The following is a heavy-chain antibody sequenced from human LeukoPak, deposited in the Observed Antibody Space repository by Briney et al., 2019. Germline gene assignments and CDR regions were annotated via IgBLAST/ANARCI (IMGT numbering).Heavy chain of an antibody. D-gene: IGHD5-24*01. CDR2: IIPIFGTA. CDR3: ARGALEMATMDAFDI. J-gene: IGHJ3*02. CDR1: GGTFSSYA. V-gene: IGHV1-69*01. Sequence: SVKVSCKASGGTFSSYAISWVRQAPGQGLEWMGGIIPIFGTANYAQKFQGRVTITADESTSTAYMELSSLRSEDTAVYYCARGALEMATMDAFDIWGQGTKVTVSS.